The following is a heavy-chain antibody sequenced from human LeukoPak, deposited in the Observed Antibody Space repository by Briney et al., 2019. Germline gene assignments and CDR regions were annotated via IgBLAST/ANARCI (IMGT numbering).Heavy chain of an antibody. D-gene: IGHD3-10*01. CDR3: ARHRSDSYSSPIDY. CDR1: GSPFSNYF. V-gene: IGHV5-51*01. CDR2: VSPRDSDT. Sequence: GESLQISCQASGSPFSNYFIGWVRQVPGKGLEWMAIVSPRDSDTRYCPSFRGQVTVSADKSISTVYLQWSSLEASDTAMYYCARHRSDSYSSPIDYWGQGTLVTVSS. J-gene: IGHJ4*02.